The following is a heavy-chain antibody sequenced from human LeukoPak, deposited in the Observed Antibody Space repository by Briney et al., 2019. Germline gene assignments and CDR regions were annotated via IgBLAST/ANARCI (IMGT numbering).Heavy chain of an antibody. V-gene: IGHV1-24*01. Sequence: VSVKVSCKVSGYTLTELSMHWVRQAPGKGLEWMGGFDPEDGETIYAQKFQGRVTMTEDTSTDTAYMELSSLRSEDTAVYYCATGAISYSSSWYGGDYWGQGTLVTVSS. CDR3: ATGAISYSSSWYGGDY. J-gene: IGHJ4*02. CDR1: GYTLTELS. CDR2: FDPEDGET. D-gene: IGHD6-13*01.